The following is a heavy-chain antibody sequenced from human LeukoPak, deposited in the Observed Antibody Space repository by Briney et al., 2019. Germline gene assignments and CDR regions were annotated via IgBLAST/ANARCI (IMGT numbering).Heavy chain of an antibody. D-gene: IGHD3-22*01. J-gene: IGHJ3*02. CDR3: ARHYYYDSSGYYTGDAFDI. CDR2: MSGSGGST. CDR1: GFTFSSYA. Sequence: PGGSLRLSCAASGFTFSSYAMSYVRQAPGKGLEWVSGMSGSGGSTYYADSVKGRFTISRDNSKNTLYLQMNSLRAEDTAVYYCARHYYYDSSGYYTGDAFDIWGQGTMVTVSS. V-gene: IGHV3-23*01.